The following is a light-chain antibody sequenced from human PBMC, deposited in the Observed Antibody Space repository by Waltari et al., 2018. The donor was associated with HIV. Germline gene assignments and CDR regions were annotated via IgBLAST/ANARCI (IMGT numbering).Light chain of an antibody. Sequence: IQMTQSPSSQSASVGDRVTITCQASQGIGNFLNWFLQKPGKAPKLLISDASNLRSGVPSRFSGTGSGTHFTLTISGLQPEDVATYYCQQYDNPNYSFGQGTSWRS. CDR2: DAS. V-gene: IGKV1-33*01. CDR1: QGIGNF. J-gene: IGKJ2*03. CDR3: QQYDNPNYS.